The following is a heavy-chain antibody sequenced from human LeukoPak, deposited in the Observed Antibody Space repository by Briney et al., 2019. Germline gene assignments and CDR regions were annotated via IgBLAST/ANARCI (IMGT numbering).Heavy chain of an antibody. CDR2: INPADSST. CDR1: GYIFTHYW. J-gene: IGHJ4*02. Sequence: GESLKISCQVSGYIFTHYWIGWVRQMPGKGLESMGIINPADSSTTYSPSFQGQVTISVDKSISTVYLQWSSLKASDTAMYYCARQSRDGSKTRGYFFDYWGQGTLVT. D-gene: IGHD3-10*01. V-gene: IGHV5-51*01. CDR3: ARQSRDGSKTRGYFFDY.